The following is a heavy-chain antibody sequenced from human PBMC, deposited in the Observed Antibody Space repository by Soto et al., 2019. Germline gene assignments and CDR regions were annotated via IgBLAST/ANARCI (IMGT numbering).Heavy chain of an antibody. Sequence: ASVKVSCKASGYTFRSYGISWVRQPPGQGLEWVGWISAYNGDTHYAPKFLDRITLTTESSTDTAYMVLRSLRHDDTSVYYCARDWGRYYDTSGMIWSYWGQGSLVTVAS. D-gene: IGHD3-22*01. CDR2: ISAYNGDT. J-gene: IGHJ4*02. V-gene: IGHV1-18*04. CDR3: ARDWGRYYDTSGMIWSY. CDR1: GYTFRSYG.